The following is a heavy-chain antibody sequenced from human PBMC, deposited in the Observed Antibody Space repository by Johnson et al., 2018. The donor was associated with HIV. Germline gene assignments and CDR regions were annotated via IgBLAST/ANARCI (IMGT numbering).Heavy chain of an antibody. Sequence: EQLVESGGGLVQPGGSLRLSCAASGFTFSSYWMSWVRQAPGKGLEWVSVIYSGGNTFYADSVKGRFTISRDNSKNTLYLQMNSLRAEDTAVYYCAKASNYYDSSGSRPDAFDIWGQGTMVTVSS. CDR3: AKASNYYDSSGSRPDAFDI. CDR1: GFTFSSYW. V-gene: IGHV3-66*02. D-gene: IGHD3-22*01. J-gene: IGHJ3*02. CDR2: IYSGGNT.